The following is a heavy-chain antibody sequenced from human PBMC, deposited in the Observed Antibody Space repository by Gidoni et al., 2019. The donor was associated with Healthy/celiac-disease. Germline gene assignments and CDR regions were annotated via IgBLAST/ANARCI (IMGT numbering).Heavy chain of an antibody. Sequence: QVQLVESGGGVVQPGRSLRLSCAASGFTFSSSGMHWVRQAPGKGLEWVAVISYDGSNKYYADSVKGRFTISRDNSKNTLYLQMNSLRAEDTAVYYWAKLNSGGTETFDYWGQGTLVTVSS. V-gene: IGHV3-30*18. CDR3: AKLNSGGTETFDY. J-gene: IGHJ4*02. D-gene: IGHD3-10*01. CDR2: ISYDGSNK. CDR1: GFTFSSSG.